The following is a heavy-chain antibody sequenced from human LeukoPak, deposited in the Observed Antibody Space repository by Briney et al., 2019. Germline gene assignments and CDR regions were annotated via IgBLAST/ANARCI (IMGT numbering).Heavy chain of an antibody. CDR1: RFTFSSYA. D-gene: IGHD1-26*01. CDR3: ARGSFGAGVGATMDDACDI. Sequence: GGSLRLSCTASRFTFSSYAMHWVRQAPGKGLKWVAVISYDGSNKYYADSVKGRFTISRDNSKNTLYVQMNSLRAEDTAVYYCARGSFGAGVGATMDDACDIWGQGTMVTVSS. J-gene: IGHJ3*02. CDR2: ISYDGSNK. V-gene: IGHV3-30-3*01.